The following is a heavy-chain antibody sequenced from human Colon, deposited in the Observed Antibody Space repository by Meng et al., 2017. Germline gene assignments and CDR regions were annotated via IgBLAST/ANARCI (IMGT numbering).Heavy chain of an antibody. CDR1: GFSLNTDGVA. Sequence: QITLKEFGPTLVNPTQTLTLTCSFSGFSLNTDGVAVGWIRQPPGKAPEWLALIYWDDDARYSPSLKNRLSITQDAAKNQVVLTMTNMESVDTATYFCAHGVVASATLGAWFDSWGQGTLVTVSS. J-gene: IGHJ5*01. CDR3: AHGVVASATLGAWFDS. D-gene: IGHD2-15*01. V-gene: IGHV2-5*02. CDR2: IYWDDDA.